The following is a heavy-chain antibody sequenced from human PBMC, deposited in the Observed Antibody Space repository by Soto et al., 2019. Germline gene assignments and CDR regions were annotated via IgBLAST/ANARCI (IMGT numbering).Heavy chain of an antibody. CDR3: ARDRFPVVPAAYYYYYYYMDV. CDR1: GFTFSSYG. CDR2: IWYDGSNK. J-gene: IGHJ6*03. D-gene: IGHD2-2*01. V-gene: IGHV3-33*01. Sequence: GGSLRLSCAASGFTFSSYGMHWVRQAPGKGLEWVAVIWYDGSNKYYADSVKGRFTISRDNSKNTLYLQMNSLRAEDTAVYYCARDRFPVVPAAYYYYYYYMDVWGKGTTVTVSS.